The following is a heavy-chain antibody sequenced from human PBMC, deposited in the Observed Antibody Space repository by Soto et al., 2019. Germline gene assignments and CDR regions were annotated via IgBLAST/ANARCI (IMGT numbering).Heavy chain of an antibody. V-gene: IGHV3-30*18. J-gene: IGHJ6*03. Sequence: GGSLRLSCAASGFTFSSYGMHWVRQAPGKGLEWVAVISYDGSNKYYADSVKGRFTISRDNSKNTLYLQMNSLRAEDTAVYYFSKELVESVVPPLIYYYYYMDVWGKGTTVTVSS. CDR3: SKELVESVVPPLIYYYYYMDV. D-gene: IGHD2-21*01. CDR2: ISYDGSNK. CDR1: GFTFSSYG.